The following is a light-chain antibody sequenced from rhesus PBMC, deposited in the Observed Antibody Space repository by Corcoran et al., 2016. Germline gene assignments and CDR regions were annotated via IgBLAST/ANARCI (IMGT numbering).Light chain of an antibody. CDR3: CSYTTSSTYI. CDR2: DVS. CDR1: RSDVGGYNY. J-gene: IGLJ1*01. V-gene: IGLV2S7*01. Sequence: QSAPTQPPSVSGSPGQSVTISCTGTRSDVGGYNYVSWYQQHPGKAPKLMIYDVSKRPSGVSDRFSGSKSGNTASLTIAGLQAEDEADYYCCSYTTSSTYIFGAGTRLTVL.